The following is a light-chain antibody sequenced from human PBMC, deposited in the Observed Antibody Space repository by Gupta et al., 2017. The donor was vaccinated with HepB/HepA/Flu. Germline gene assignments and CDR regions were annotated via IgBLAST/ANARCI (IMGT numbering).Light chain of an antibody. Sequence: QSVLTQPPSVSGAPGPRVTISCTGSSSNIGAGFDVHWYQQLPGTAPKLLIYGNTNRPSGVPDRFSGSKSGTSASLAITGLQGEDEAEYYCQSYDSSLSGSVFGGGTKLTVL. V-gene: IGLV1-40*01. CDR2: GNT. J-gene: IGLJ2*01. CDR3: QSYDSSLSGSV. CDR1: SSNIGAGFD.